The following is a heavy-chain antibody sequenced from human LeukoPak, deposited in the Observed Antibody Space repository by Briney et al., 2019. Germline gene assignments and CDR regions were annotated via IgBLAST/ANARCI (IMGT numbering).Heavy chain of an antibody. D-gene: IGHD3-22*01. J-gene: IGHJ4*02. CDR1: GFTFSSYA. V-gene: IGHV3-23*01. Sequence: PGGSLRLSCAASGFTFSSYAMSWVRQAPGKGLEWVSAISGSGGSTYYADSVKGRFTISRDNSKNTLYLQMNSLRAEDTAVYYCAKYYDSSGYRHLDYWGQGTRVTVSS. CDR2: ISGSGGST. CDR3: AKYYDSSGYRHLDY.